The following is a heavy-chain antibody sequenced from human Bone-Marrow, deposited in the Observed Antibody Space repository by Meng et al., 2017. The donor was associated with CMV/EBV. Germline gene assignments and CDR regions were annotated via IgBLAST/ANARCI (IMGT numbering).Heavy chain of an antibody. D-gene: IGHD1-26*01. CDR3: ASSKGHGGSYYSGYFDY. J-gene: IGHJ4*02. Sequence: GSLRLSCTVSGGSISSYYWGWIRQPPGKGLEWIGSIYYSGSTYYNPSLKSRVTISVDTSKNQFSLKLSSVTAADTAVYYCASSKGHGGSYYSGYFDYWGQGTLVTVSS. V-gene: IGHV4-39*07. CDR2: IYYSGST. CDR1: GGSISSYY.